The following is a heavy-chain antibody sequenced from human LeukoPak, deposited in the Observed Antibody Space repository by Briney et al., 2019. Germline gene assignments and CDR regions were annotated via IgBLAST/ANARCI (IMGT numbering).Heavy chain of an antibody. CDR1: GFTFSSYG. J-gene: IGHJ4*02. Sequence: GRSLRLSCAASGFTFSSYGMSWVRQAPGKGLEWVSAISGSGGSTYYADSVKGRFTVSRDNSKNTLYLQMNSLRAEDTAVYYCAQTGLRYFDWLRYWGQGTLVTVSS. D-gene: IGHD3-9*01. V-gene: IGHV3-23*01. CDR3: AQTGLRYFDWLRY. CDR2: ISGSGGST.